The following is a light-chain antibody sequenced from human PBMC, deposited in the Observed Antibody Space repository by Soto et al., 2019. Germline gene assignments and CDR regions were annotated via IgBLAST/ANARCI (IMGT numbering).Light chain of an antibody. V-gene: IGKV1-5*01. J-gene: IGKJ1*01. CDR2: DGS. CDR1: QTIFSW. CDR3: QQYNNWPRT. Sequence: DIQMTQSPSTLSASVGDRVTVTCRASQTIFSWLAWFQQKPGKAPKLLIYDGSTLESGVPSRFTGSGSGTEFTLTINSLQSEDFAVYYCQQYNNWPRTFGQGTKVDIK.